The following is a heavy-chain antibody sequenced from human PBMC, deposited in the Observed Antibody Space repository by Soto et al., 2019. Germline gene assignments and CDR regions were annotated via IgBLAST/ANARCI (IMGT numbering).Heavy chain of an antibody. CDR2: IYYSGST. J-gene: IGHJ5*02. CDR1: GGSISSSSYY. V-gene: IGHV4-39*01. CDR3: ARHEEWIQLEWFDP. D-gene: IGHD5-18*01. Sequence: QLQLQESGPGLVKPSETLSLTCTVSGGSISSSSYYWGWIRQPPGKGLEWIGSIYYSGSTYYNPSPKRRVTYAVDTSKNQFSLKLSSVTAADTAVYYCARHEEWIQLEWFDPWGQGTLVTVSS.